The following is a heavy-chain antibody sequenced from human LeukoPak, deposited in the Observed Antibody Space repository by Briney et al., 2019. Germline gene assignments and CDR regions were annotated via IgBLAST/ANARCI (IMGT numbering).Heavy chain of an antibody. CDR3: ARDADSSGWYPPQT. D-gene: IGHD6-19*01. V-gene: IGHV3-30-3*01. Sequence: GGSLRLSCAASGFTFSSYAMHWVRQAPGKGLEWEAVISYDGTNKYYADSVKGRFTISRDNSKNTLYLQMNSLRAEDTAIYYCARDADSSGWYPPQTWGQETLVTVSS. CDR1: GFTFSSYA. J-gene: IGHJ4*02. CDR2: ISYDGTNK.